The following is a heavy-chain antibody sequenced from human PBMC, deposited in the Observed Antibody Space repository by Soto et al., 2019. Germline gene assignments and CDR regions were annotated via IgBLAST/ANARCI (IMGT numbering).Heavy chain of an antibody. CDR3: ARGQASCCPYYYYGMDV. D-gene: IGHD2-2*01. CDR1: GGSFSGYY. J-gene: IGHJ6*02. V-gene: IGHV4-34*01. Sequence: SETLSLTCAVYGGSFSGYYWSWIRQPPGKGLEWIGEINHSGSTNYNPSLKSRVTISVDTSKNQFSLKLSSVTAADTAVYYCARGQASCCPYYYYGMDVWGQGTTVTVSS. CDR2: INHSGST.